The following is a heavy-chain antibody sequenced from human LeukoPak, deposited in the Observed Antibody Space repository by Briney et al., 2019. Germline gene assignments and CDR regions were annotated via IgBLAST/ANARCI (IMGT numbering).Heavy chain of an antibody. CDR2: ISSSSSYI. V-gene: IGHV3-21*01. CDR3: ARDLRPRPQISITMIVVVTDWFDP. Sequence: GGSLRLSCAASGFTFSSYSMNWVRQAPGKGLEWVSSISSSSSYIYYADSVKGRFTNSRDNAKNSLYLQMNSLRAEDTAVYYCARDLRPRPQISITMIVVVTDWFDPWGQGTLVTVSS. CDR1: GFTFSSYS. D-gene: IGHD3-22*01. J-gene: IGHJ5*02.